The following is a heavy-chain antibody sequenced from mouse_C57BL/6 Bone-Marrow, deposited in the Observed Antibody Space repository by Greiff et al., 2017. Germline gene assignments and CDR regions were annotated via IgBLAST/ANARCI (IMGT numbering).Heavy chain of an antibody. J-gene: IGHJ2*01. D-gene: IGHD1-1*01. CDR3: ARHDYYGSSFGY. Sequence: VQLQQSGAELVRPGASVKLSCKASGYTFTDYYINWVKQRPGQGLEWIARIYPGSGNTYYNETFKGKATLTAEKSSSTAYMKLSSLTSEDSAVYFCARHDYYGSSFGYWGQGTTLTVSS. CDR1: GYTFTDYY. CDR2: IYPGSGNT. V-gene: IGHV1-76*01.